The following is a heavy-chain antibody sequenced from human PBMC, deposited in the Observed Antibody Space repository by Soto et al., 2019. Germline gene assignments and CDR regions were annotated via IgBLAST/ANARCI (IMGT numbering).Heavy chain of an antibody. CDR1: GYTFTGYY. CDR3: ARGGANWGPMTGVDY. Sequence: QVQLVQSGAEVKKPGASVKVSCKASGYTFTGYYMHWVRQAPGQGLEWMGWINPNSGGTNYAQKFQGRVTMPRDTSISTAYMELSRLRSDDTAVYYCARGGANWGPMTGVDYWGQGTLVTVSS. V-gene: IGHV1-2*02. D-gene: IGHD7-27*01. CDR2: INPNSGGT. J-gene: IGHJ4*02.